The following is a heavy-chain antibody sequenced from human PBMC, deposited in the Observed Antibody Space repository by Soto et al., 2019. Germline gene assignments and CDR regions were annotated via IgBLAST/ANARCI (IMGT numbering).Heavy chain of an antibody. CDR1: GFSLSSYA. V-gene: IGHV3-23*01. CDR3: ARDSLWSGLYYGMDV. D-gene: IGHD3-3*01. J-gene: IGHJ6*02. CDR2: ISGSGGST. Sequence: PGGPMRLSCAASGFSLSSYAMSCVRKAPEKGLESVSAISGSGGSTYYADSVKGLFTSSKDNSKNTLYLQMNSRRAEDTAVYYCARDSLWSGLYYGMDVWGQGTTVTVSS.